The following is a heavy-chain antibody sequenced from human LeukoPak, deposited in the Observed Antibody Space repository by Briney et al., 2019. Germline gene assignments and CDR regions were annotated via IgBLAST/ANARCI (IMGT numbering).Heavy chain of an antibody. CDR3: ARSKSPRERYAFDP. D-gene: IGHD1-1*01. CDR2: IYYSGST. V-gene: IGHV4-59*01. J-gene: IGHJ5*02. Sequence: SETLSLTCTVSGGSISSYYWSWIRQPPGKGLEWIGYIYYSGSTNYNPSLKGRVTISVDTSKNQFSLKLSSVTAADTAVYYCARSKSPRERYAFDPWGQGTLVTVSS. CDR1: GGSISSYY.